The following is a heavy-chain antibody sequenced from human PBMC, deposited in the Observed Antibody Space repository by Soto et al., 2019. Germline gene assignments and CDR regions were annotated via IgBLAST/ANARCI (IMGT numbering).Heavy chain of an antibody. V-gene: IGHV3-23*01. J-gene: IGHJ4*02. CDR1: GFTFSSYA. Sequence: EVQLLQSGGGLVQPGGSLRLSCVASGFTFSSYAMNWVRQGPGTGPEGVSSISATGGSAYYADSVKGWITISRDNSKNTRYLLMDSPRADDSAVYYCASGRRYSGYDREVFDFWGQGTVVTVSS. D-gene: IGHD5-12*01. CDR3: ASGRRYSGYDREVFDF. CDR2: ISATGGSA.